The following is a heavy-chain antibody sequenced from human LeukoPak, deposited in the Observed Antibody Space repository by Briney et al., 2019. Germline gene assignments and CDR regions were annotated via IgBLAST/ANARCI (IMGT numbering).Heavy chain of an antibody. V-gene: IGHV3-30*18. CDR1: GFTFSSYG. J-gene: IGHJ4*02. CDR3: AKDSSADY. CDR2: ISYDGSNK. Sequence: GGSLRLSCAASGFTFSSYGMHWVRQAPGKGLEWVAVISYDGSNKYYADSVKGRFTISRDNSKNTLYPQMNSLRAEDTAVYYCAKDSSADYWGQGTLVTVSS.